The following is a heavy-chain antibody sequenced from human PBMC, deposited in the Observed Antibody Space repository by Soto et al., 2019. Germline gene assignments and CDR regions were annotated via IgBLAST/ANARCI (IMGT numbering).Heavy chain of an antibody. CDR2: IRRKAYGGTT. V-gene: IGHV3-49*03. CDR1: GFSFGDYA. J-gene: IGHJ4*02. D-gene: IGHD2-2*01. Sequence: EVQLVESGGGLVQPGQSLRLSCTVSGFSFGDYAMSWFRQAPGRGLEWVGFIRRKAYGGTTEYAASVKGRFTISRDDSKSIVYLQMNSLKTEDTAVYYCIRSHIPDVVPVAYWGQGTLVTVSS. CDR3: IRSHIPDVVPVAY.